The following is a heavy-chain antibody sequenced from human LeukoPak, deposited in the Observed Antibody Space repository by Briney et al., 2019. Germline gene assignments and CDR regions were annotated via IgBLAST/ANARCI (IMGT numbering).Heavy chain of an antibody. V-gene: IGHV4-4*07. Sequence: TSETLSLTCTVSGGSISSYYWSWIRQPAGKGLEWIGRIYTSGSTNYNPSLKSRVTMSVDTPKNQFSLKLSSVTAADTAVYYCARGRYDAALDYWGQGTLVTVSS. CDR1: GGSISSYY. CDR3: ARGRYDAALDY. D-gene: IGHD5-12*01. J-gene: IGHJ4*02. CDR2: IYTSGST.